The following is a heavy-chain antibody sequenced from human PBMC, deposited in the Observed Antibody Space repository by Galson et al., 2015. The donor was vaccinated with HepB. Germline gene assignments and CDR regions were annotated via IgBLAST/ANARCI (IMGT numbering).Heavy chain of an antibody. CDR1: ANTFSSQW. CDR3: ATVKTYSSTSWGHIEF. J-gene: IGHJ4*02. D-gene: IGHD2-2*01. V-gene: IGHV5-51*01. CDR2: IYPGDSNT. Sequence: QSGAEVKKPGESLKISCQASANTFSSQWVAWVRQKSGRGLELLGIIYPGDSNTRYSQSFRGQATISADTSLKTAYLQWTSVKASDTAMYYCATVKTYSSTSWGHIEFWGQGTLVTVSS.